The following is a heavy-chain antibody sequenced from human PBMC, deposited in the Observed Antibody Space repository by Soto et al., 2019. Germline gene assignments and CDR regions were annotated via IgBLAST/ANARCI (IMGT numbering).Heavy chain of an antibody. CDR3: ARGCGHTSGDLEY. CDR2: IDTSNGNT. CDR1: GYTFSYYR. V-gene: IGHV1-18*01. J-gene: IGHJ4*02. Sequence: QVQLVQSGAEVKKPGASVKVSCQASGYTFSYYRINWVRQAPGQGLEWMGWIDTSNGNTDYAQTFQDRVTMTADTSTSTTFMEVRSLRSDDTAVYYCARGCGHTSGDLEYWGQGTLVAVSS. D-gene: IGHD3-22*01.